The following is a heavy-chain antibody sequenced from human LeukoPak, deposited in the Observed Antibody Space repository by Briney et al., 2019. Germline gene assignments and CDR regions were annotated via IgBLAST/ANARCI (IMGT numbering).Heavy chain of an antibody. J-gene: IGHJ4*02. Sequence: SETLSLTCSVSGGSVSIDNYYWGWIRQSPGKGLEWIGSIYYSGTTYYNPSLKSRVTISVDTSKNQFSLKLTSVTAADTAVYYCARARPGIAVTGTGPYFDYWGQGTLVTVPS. CDR1: GGSVSIDNYY. D-gene: IGHD6-19*01. CDR2: IYYSGTT. V-gene: IGHV4-39*01. CDR3: ARARPGIAVTGTGPYFDY.